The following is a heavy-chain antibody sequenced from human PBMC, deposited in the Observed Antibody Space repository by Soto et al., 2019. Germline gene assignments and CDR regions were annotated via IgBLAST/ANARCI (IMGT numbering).Heavy chain of an antibody. Sequence: SETLSLTCSFSGDSVTSHYLTWIRQSPEKGLEWIGYVHHTGISHYNPSLKSRLTISVDRSKNQFTLKLSSVTAADTAVYYCAGTKKDYYGSGTDPRTFDYWGQGTLVTVSS. D-gene: IGHD3-10*01. CDR1: GDSVTSHY. J-gene: IGHJ4*02. CDR3: AGTKKDYYGSGTDPRTFDY. CDR2: VHHTGIS. V-gene: IGHV4-59*02.